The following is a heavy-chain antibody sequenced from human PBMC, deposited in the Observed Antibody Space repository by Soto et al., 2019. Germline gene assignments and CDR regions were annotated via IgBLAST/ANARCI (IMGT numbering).Heavy chain of an antibody. CDR2: IVVGSGNT. D-gene: IGHD6-19*01. CDR3: AAEPSSKGWLAPFSAY. CDR1: GFTFTSSA. J-gene: IGHJ4*02. Sequence: ASVKVSCKASGFTFTSSAVQWVRQARGQRLEWIGWIVVGSGNTNYAQKFQERVTITRDMSTSTAYMELSSLRSEDTAVYYCAAEPSSKGWLAPFSAYWGQGTLVTVSS. V-gene: IGHV1-58*01.